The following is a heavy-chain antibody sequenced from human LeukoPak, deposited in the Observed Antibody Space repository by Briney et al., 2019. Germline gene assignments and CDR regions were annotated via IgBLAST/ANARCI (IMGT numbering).Heavy chain of an antibody. CDR3: ARGRIYGSPGDY. J-gene: IGHJ4*02. CDR2: IIPILGIA. Sequence: ASVKVSCKASGGTFSSYAISWVRQAPGQGLEWMGRIIPILGIANYTQKFQGRVTITADKSTSTAYMELSSLRSEDTAVYYCARGRIYGSPGDYWGQGTLVTVSS. CDR1: GGTFSSYA. V-gene: IGHV1-69*04. D-gene: IGHD2-15*01.